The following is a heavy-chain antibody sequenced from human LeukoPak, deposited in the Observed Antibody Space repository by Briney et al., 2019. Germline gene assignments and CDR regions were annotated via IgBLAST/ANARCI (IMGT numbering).Heavy chain of an antibody. V-gene: IGHV3-21*01. CDR2: ISSTSTSI. J-gene: IGHJ3*01. CDR3: ARGFRAFDF. Sequence: GSLRLSCAASGFTSSSHTMNWVRQAPGKGLEWVSSISSTSTSIYHADSVKGRFTISRDNTKNSLYLQMDSLRAEDTAVYYCARGFRAFDFWAQGTMVTVSS. CDR1: GFTSSSHT.